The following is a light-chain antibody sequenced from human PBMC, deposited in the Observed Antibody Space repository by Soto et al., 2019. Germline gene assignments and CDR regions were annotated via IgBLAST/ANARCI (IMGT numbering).Light chain of an antibody. CDR1: QSVTTN. CDR3: QQYNNWPFS. CDR2: DVS. J-gene: IGKJ5*01. V-gene: IGKV3-15*01. Sequence: EIELTQSPGTLSLSPVERDTIYYRASQSVTTNFAWYQQKSGQSPRLLIYDVSIRATGVPARFSATGSETDFTLTISGLQSEDSAVYFCQQYNNWPFSFGQGTRLEIK.